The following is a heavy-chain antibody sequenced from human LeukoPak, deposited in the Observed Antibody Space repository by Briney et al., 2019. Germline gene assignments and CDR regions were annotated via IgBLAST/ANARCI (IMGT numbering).Heavy chain of an antibody. CDR2: ISRRDDYT. D-gene: IGHD3-10*01. V-gene: IGHV3-23*01. J-gene: IGHJ4*02. CDR1: GFDFSSYA. CDR3: ANDYRSGSFHDF. Sequence: PGGSLRLSCAASGFDFSSYAMSWVRQPPGKGLEWVSVISRRDDYTYYADSVKGRFTISRDNSKNTLYLQMNSLRAEDTAVYYCANDYRSGSFHDFWGQGTLVTVCS.